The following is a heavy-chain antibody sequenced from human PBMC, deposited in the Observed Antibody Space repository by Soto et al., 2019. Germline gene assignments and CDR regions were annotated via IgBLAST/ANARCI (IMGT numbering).Heavy chain of an antibody. V-gene: IGHV5-10-1*01. CDR1: GYSFTSYW. CDR3: ARHVMGARGWVEEPL. J-gene: IGHJ4*02. Sequence: XESLKISCKGSGYSFTSYWISWVRQMPGKGLEWMGRIDPSDSYTNYSPSFQGHVTISADKSITTAYLQWSSLKASDTAMYYCARHVMGARGWVEEPLWGQGTLVTVSS. D-gene: IGHD1-1*01. CDR2: IDPSDSYT.